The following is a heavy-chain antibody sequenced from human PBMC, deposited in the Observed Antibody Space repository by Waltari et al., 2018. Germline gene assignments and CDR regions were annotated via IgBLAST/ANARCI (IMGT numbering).Heavy chain of an antibody. J-gene: IGHJ4*02. CDR2: IYHSGST. V-gene: IGHV4-38-2*01. D-gene: IGHD5-12*01. Sequence: QVQLQESGPGLVKPSETLSLTCAVSGYSIRSGYYWGWIRQPPGKGLEWIGSIYHSGSTYYNPSLKSRVTISVDTSKNQFSLKLSSVTAADTAVYYCARSGYHFDYWGQGTLVTVSS. CDR1: GYSIRSGYY. CDR3: ARSGYHFDY.